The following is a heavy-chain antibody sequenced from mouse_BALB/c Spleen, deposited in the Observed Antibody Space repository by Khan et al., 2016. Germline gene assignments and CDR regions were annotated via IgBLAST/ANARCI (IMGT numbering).Heavy chain of an antibody. D-gene: IGHD2-3*01. V-gene: IGHV4-1*02. CDR1: GFDFSRYW. Sequence: EVQLVESGGGLVQPGGSLKLSCSASGFDFSRYWMCWVRQAPGNGLEWIGEINPDSSTINYTPSLKDISIITRHNAKNTLYLQMSTVRSEDKGRYYCASIYDGYYDAMDYWGQGTSVTVCS. CDR2: INPDSSTI. J-gene: IGHJ4*01. CDR3: ASIYDGYYDAMDY.